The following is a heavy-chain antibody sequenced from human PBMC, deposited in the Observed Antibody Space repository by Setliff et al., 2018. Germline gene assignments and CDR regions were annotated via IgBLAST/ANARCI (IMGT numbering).Heavy chain of an antibody. D-gene: IGHD3-3*01. V-gene: IGHV3-7*01. Sequence: GGSLRLSCAASGFTFSDYYMSWIRQAPGKGLEWVANIKQDGSEKYYVDSVKGRFTISRDNAKNSLYLQMNSLRAEDSAMYYCTRGTFSDFWSGDYYDYWGQGTLVTVSS. CDR1: GFTFSDYY. CDR3: TRGTFSDFWSGDYYDY. CDR2: IKQDGSEK. J-gene: IGHJ4*02.